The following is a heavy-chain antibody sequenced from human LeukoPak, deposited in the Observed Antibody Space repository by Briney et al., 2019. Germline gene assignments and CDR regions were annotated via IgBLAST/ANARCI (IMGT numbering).Heavy chain of an antibody. V-gene: IGHV4-34*01. J-gene: IGHJ3*02. Sequence: SETLSLTCAVYGGSFSGYYWSWIRQPPGKGLEWIGEINHSGSTNYNPSLKSRVTISVDTSKNQFSLKLSSVTAADTAVYYCARGREVVVPAAYDAFDIWGQGTMVTVSS. CDR2: INHSGST. CDR3: ARGREVVVPAAYDAFDI. D-gene: IGHD2-2*01. CDR1: GGSFSGYY.